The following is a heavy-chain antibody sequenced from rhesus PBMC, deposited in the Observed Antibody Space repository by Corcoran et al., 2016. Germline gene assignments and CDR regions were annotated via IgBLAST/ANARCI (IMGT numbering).Heavy chain of an antibody. D-gene: IGHD5-24*01. CDR1: GGSISSNY. Sequence: QVQLQESGPGLVKPSETLSLTCAVSGGSISSNYWSWIRQPPGQGLEWLGRISGSGGSTDYNPSLKSRVTISTDTSKNQFSLKLSSVTAADMAVYYCARHFVPSLYSGYNNWGQGVLVTVSS. J-gene: IGHJ4*01. V-gene: IGHV4-173*01. CDR3: ARHFVPSLYSGYNN. CDR2: ISGSGGST.